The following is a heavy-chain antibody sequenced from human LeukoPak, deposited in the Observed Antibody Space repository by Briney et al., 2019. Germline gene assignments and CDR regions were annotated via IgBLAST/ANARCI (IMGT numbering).Heavy chain of an antibody. Sequence: ASVKVSCKASGYTFTGYYMHWVRQAPGQGLEWMGWINTNTGNPTYAQGFTGRFVFSLDTSVSTAYLQISSLKAEDTAVYYCARDGHYDSSVYFLDYWGQGTLVTVSS. D-gene: IGHD3-22*01. V-gene: IGHV7-4-1*02. CDR2: INTNTGNP. CDR1: GYTFTGYY. CDR3: ARDGHYDSSVYFLDY. J-gene: IGHJ4*02.